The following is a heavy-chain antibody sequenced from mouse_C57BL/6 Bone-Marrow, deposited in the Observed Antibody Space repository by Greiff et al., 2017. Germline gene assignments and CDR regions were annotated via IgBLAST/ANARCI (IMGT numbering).Heavy chain of an antibody. D-gene: IGHD1-1*01. J-gene: IGHJ1*03. Sequence: DVKLQESGPGLVKPSQSLSLTCSVTGYSITSGYYWNWIRQFPGNKLEWIGYISYDGSNNYNPYLKNRISITRDTSKNQFFLKLNSVTTEDTATYYCATIITTYCYVDVWGTGTTVTVSS. V-gene: IGHV3-6*01. CDR2: ISYDGSN. CDR3: ATIITTYCYVDV. CDR1: GYSITSGYY.